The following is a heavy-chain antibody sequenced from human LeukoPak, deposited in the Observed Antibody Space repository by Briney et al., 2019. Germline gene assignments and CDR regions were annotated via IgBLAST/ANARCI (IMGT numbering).Heavy chain of an antibody. CDR1: GYTFTSYG. V-gene: IGHV1-18*01. D-gene: IGHD2-15*01. J-gene: IGHJ6*03. Sequence: ASVTVSCKSSGYTFTSYGFSWVRQAPGQGLEWLGWISGYNGKTNYVQNLQGRVTMTTDTSTRTAYMELRSLRSDDTAVYYCARVGGCSGGGCYSGVYNFHYMDVWGKGTTVTVSS. CDR3: ARVGGCSGGGCYSGVYNFHYMDV. CDR2: ISGYNGKT.